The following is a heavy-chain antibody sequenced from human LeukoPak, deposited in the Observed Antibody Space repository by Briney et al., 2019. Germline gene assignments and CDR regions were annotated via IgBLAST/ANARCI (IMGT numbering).Heavy chain of an antibody. CDR3: ARVLYDFWSGYSFKGMDV. V-gene: IGHV1-2*02. D-gene: IGHD3-3*01. CDR2: INPNSGGT. Sequence: ASVRVSCKASGYTFTGYHMHWVRQAPGQGLEWMGWINPNSGGTNYAQKFQGRVTMTRDTSISTAYMELSRLRSDDTAVYYCARVLYDFWSGYSFKGMDVWGQGTTVTVSS. J-gene: IGHJ6*02. CDR1: GYTFTGYH.